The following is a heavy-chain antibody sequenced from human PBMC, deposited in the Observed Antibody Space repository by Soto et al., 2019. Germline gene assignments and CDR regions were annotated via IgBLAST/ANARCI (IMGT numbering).Heavy chain of an antibody. D-gene: IGHD3-9*01. V-gene: IGHV3-23*01. CDR3: AKDGAYYDILTGYPPGNWFDP. CDR1: GFTFSSYA. CDR2: ISGSGGST. Sequence: EVQLLESGGGLVQPGGSLRLSCAASGFTFSSYAMSWVRQAPGKGLEWVSAISGSGGSTYYADSVKGRFTLSRDNSKNTLYLQMNSLRAEDTAVYYCAKDGAYYDILTGYPPGNWFDPWGQGTLVIVSS. J-gene: IGHJ5*02.